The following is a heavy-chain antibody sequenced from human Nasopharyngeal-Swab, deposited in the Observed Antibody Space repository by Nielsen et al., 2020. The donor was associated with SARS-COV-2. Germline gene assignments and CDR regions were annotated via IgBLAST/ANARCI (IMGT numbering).Heavy chain of an antibody. J-gene: IGHJ4*02. V-gene: IGHV3-30-3*01. CDR2: ISYDGSNK. D-gene: IGHD2-21*01. Sequence: GESLKISCAASGFTFSSYAMHWVRQAPGKGLEWVAVISYDGSNKYYVDSVKGRFTISRDNSKNTLYLQMNSLRAEDTAVYYCAKEGRPGASLFPDYWGQGTLVTVSS. CDR3: AKEGRPGASLFPDY. CDR1: GFTFSSYA.